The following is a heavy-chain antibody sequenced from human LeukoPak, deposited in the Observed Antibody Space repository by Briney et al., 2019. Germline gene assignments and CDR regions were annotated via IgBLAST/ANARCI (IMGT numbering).Heavy chain of an antibody. CDR2: IWYDGSNK. CDR3: ERFSDAFYI. Sequence: GRSLRLSCAASGFTFSSYGMHWVRRAPGKGLEWVAVIWYDGSNKYYADSVKGRFTISRDNSKNTLYLQMNSLRAEDTAVYYCERFSDAFYIWGQGTMVTVSS. CDR1: GFTFSSYG. V-gene: IGHV3-33*01. J-gene: IGHJ3*02.